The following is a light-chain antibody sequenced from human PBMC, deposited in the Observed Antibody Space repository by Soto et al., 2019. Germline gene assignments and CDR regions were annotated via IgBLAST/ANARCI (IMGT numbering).Light chain of an antibody. J-gene: IGKJ5*01. CDR1: QGVSSH. Sequence: ETVMTQAPVTLSVAPGDGCALSCSASQGVSSHSAWYQQEPGQAPRLLIYAASTRATGIPVRFSGSGSETEFTLTISRLEPEDFAVYYCQQYGSSPRTFGQGTRLEIK. CDR3: QQYGSSPRT. V-gene: IGKV3-15*01. CDR2: AAS.